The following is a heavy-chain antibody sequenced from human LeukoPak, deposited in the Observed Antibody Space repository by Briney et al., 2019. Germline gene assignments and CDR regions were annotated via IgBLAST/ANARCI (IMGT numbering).Heavy chain of an antibody. CDR1: VYTFTSYY. J-gene: IGHJ4*02. CDR2: INPSGGST. CDR3: ARDQRATDGDFDY. D-gene: IGHD1-26*01. V-gene: IGHV1-46*01. Sequence: GASVTVSCQASVYTFTSYYMHWLRQAPGQGLEWMGIINPSGGSTSYAQKFQGRVTMTRDTSTSTVYMELSSLRSDDTAVYYCARDQRATDGDFDYWGQGTLVTVSS.